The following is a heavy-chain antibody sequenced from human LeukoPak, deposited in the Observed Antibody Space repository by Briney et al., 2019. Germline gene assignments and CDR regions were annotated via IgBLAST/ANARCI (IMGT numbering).Heavy chain of an antibody. CDR2: ISYDGSNK. CDR1: GFTFSSYA. J-gene: IGHJ6*03. D-gene: IGHD2-2*01. V-gene: IGHV3-30*04. Sequence: GGSLRLSCAASGFTFSSYAMHWVRQAPGKGLEWVAVISYDGSNKYYADSVKGRFTISRDNSKNTLYLQMNSLRAEDTAVYYCARMVGDRSSTSLYYYYMDVWGKGTTVTISS. CDR3: ARMVGDRSSTSLYYYYMDV.